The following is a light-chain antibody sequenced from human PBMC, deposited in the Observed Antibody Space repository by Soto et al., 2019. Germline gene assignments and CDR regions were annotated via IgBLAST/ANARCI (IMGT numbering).Light chain of an antibody. CDR3: QQHGSSPT. J-gene: IGKJ1*01. V-gene: IGKV3-20*01. Sequence: EIVLTQSPGTLSLSPGERATLSCRASQSVTRNFLAWYQQKPGQAPRLLMYGASGRPTGIPDRFSGSGSGTDFTLTITRLEPEDFAVYYCQQHGSSPTFGQGTKVELK. CDR2: GAS. CDR1: QSVTRNF.